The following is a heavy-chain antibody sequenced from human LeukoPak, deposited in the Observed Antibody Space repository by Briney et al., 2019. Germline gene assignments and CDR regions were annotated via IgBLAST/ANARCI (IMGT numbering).Heavy chain of an antibody. Sequence: GGSLRLSCAASGFTFGSYGMHWVRQAPGKGLEWVAFIRYDGSNKYYADSVKGRFTISRDNSKNTLYLQMNSLRAEDTAVYYCAKDSAIYCSSTSCDVFDYWGQGTLVTVSS. CDR1: GFTFGSYG. J-gene: IGHJ4*02. V-gene: IGHV3-30*02. CDR3: AKDSAIYCSSTSCDVFDY. D-gene: IGHD2-2*01. CDR2: IRYDGSNK.